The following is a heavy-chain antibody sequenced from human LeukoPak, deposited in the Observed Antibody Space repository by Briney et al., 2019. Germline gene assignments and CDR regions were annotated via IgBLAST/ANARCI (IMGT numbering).Heavy chain of an antibody. V-gene: IGHV3-23*01. D-gene: IGHD6-13*01. CDR3: AKSPRSAADNWFDP. CDR1: GFTLSTYA. Sequence: GGSLRLSCAASGFTLSTYAMNWVRQAPGKGLEWVSGISAGGGSTYYADSVKGRFTNSRDNSKNTLYLQMNSLTVEDTAVYYCAKSPRSAADNWFDPWGQGTLVTVSS. J-gene: IGHJ5*02. CDR2: ISAGGGST.